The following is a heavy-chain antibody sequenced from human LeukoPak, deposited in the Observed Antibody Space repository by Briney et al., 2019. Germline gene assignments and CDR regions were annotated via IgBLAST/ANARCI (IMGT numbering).Heavy chain of an antibody. Sequence: ASVKVSCKVSGYTLTELSMHWVRQAPGKGLEWMGGFDPEDGETIYAQKFQGRVTMTEDTSTDTAYMELSSLRSEDTAVYYCATGLGYSYGYGYWGRGTLVTVSS. V-gene: IGHV1-24*01. J-gene: IGHJ4*02. D-gene: IGHD5-18*01. CDR1: GYTLTELS. CDR3: ATGLGYSYGYGY. CDR2: FDPEDGET.